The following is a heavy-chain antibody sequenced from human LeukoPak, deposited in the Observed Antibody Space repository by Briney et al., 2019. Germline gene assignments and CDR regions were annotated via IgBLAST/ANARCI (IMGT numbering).Heavy chain of an antibody. J-gene: IGHJ4*02. D-gene: IGHD6-6*01. CDR3: TTDVLGMSILRSGEYNY. CDR1: GFTFSNAW. Sequence: GGSLRLSCAASGFTFSNAWMSWVRQAPGKGLEWVGRIKSKTDGGTTDYAAPVKGRFTISRDDSKNTLYLQMNSLKTEDTAVYYCTTDVLGMSILRSGEYNYWGQGTLVTVSS. CDR2: IKSKTDGGTT. V-gene: IGHV3-15*01.